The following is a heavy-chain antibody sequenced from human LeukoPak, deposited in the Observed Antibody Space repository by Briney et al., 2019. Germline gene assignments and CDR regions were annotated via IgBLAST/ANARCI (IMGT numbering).Heavy chain of an antibody. CDR3: ARGLLRYYFAY. CDR2: INHGESN. Sequence: SETLSLTCAGYGGTFSGYYWSWIRQPPGKGLEWIGEINHGESNNYHPSLKSGVTISVKTTNKQSSLKRSSVTDAATAAYYWARGLLRYYFAYRGQGALVTVSS. J-gene: IGHJ4*02. CDR1: GGTFSGYY. V-gene: IGHV4-34*01. D-gene: IGHD1-26*01.